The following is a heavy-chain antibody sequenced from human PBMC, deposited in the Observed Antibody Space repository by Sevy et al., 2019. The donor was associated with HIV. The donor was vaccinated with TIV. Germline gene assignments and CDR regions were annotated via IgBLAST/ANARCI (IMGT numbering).Heavy chain of an antibody. CDR3: ARETGRSHFDY. J-gene: IGHJ4*02. Sequence: GGSLRLSCAASGFTFSKYWMSWVRQAPGKGLEWVANINQDGSGKYYVDSVKGRFTISRDNGKNSLYLQMNSLRAEDAAVYYCARETGRSHFDYWGQGTLVTVSS. V-gene: IGHV3-7*01. CDR1: GFTFSKYW. CDR2: INQDGSGK. D-gene: IGHD1-26*01.